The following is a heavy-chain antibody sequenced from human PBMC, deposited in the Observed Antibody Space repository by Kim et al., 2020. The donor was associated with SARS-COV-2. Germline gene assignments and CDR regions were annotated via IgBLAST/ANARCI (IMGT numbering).Heavy chain of an antibody. J-gene: IGHJ4*02. CDR3: ATLDIVDY. CDR1: GGSLSSSSFF. V-gene: IGHV4-39*01. D-gene: IGHD1-1*01. CDR2: IDYGRTS. Sequence: SETLSLTCTVSGGSLSSSSFFWGWVRQPPGKGLEWIGRIDYGRTSYYSPSLKSRVSISVDTSKNQVSLNLRSVTPADTAVYYCATLDIVDYWGQGTLVTVSS.